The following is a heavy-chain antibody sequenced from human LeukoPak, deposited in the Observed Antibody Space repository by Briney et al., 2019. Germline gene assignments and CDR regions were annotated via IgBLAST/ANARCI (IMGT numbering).Heavy chain of an antibody. V-gene: IGHV1-2*02. CDR1: GYTFTGYY. CDR2: INPNSGGA. J-gene: IGHJ6*02. CDR3: ARVAVAGYYYGMDV. D-gene: IGHD6-19*01. Sequence: ASVKVSCKASGYTFTGYYMHWVRQAPGQGLEWMGWINPNSGGANYAQKFQGRVTMTRDTSISTAYMELSRLRSDDTAVYYCARVAVAGYYYGMDVWGQGTTVTVSS.